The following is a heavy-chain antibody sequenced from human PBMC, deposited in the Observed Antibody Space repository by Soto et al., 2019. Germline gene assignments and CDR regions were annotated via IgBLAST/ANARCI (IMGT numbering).Heavy chain of an antibody. V-gene: IGHV1-69*12. CDR1: GGTSNCYA. Sequence: QVQLVQSGAEVKKPGSSVKVSCKASGGTSNCYAISWVRQAPGQGLEWMGGIIPIFGTADYAQKFQGRVTITADESTSTAYMELSSLRSEDTAVYYCARHPVSGSYAYYYGMDVWGQGTTVTVSS. J-gene: IGHJ6*02. CDR2: IIPIFGTA. D-gene: IGHD1-26*01. CDR3: ARHPVSGSYAYYYGMDV.